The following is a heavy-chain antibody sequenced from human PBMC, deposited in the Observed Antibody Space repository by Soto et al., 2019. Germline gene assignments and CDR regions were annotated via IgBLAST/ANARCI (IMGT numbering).Heavy chain of an antibody. J-gene: IGHJ4*02. CDR2: IYYSGST. CDR1: GGSISSYY. Sequence: SETLSLTCTVSGGSISSYYWSWIRQPPGKGLEWIGYIYYSGSTNYNPSLKSRVTISADTSRNQFSLKLSSVTAADTAVYYCARVDYYGSGSYLIIDYWGQGTLVTVSS. CDR3: ARVDYYGSGSYLIIDY. V-gene: IGHV4-59*01. D-gene: IGHD3-10*01.